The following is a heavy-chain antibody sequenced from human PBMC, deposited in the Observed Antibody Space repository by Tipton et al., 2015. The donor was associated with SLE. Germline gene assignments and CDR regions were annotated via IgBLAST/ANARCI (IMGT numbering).Heavy chain of an antibody. Sequence: SLRLSCEGSGLTFDKYSMNWVRQAPGRGLKWVSGISGGRTYYADSVKGRFSISRDNSKNTLYLQRNSLRAEDTAVYYCARGRTGEWGQGTLVTVSS. V-gene: IGHV3-23*01. CDR1: GLTFDKYS. CDR2: ISGGRT. CDR3: ARGRTGE. J-gene: IGHJ4*02. D-gene: IGHD7-27*01.